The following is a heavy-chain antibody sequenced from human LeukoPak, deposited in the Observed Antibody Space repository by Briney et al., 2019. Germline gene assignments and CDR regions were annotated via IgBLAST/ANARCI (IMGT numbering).Heavy chain of an antibody. CDR1: GGSISSSNW. Sequence: SETLSLTCAVAGGSISSSNWWSWVRQPPGKGLEWIGEIYHSGSTNYNPSLKSRVTISVDKSKNQFSLKLSSVTAADTAVYYCARLFIHWSGFSNWLDPWGQGTLVTVSS. J-gene: IGHJ5*02. D-gene: IGHD3-3*01. CDR2: IYHSGST. V-gene: IGHV4-4*02. CDR3: ARLFIHWSGFSNWLDP.